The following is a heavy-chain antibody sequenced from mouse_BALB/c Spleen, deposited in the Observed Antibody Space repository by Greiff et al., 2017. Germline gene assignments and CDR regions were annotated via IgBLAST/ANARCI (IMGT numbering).Heavy chain of an antibody. V-gene: IGHV5-9-4*01. Sequence: EVMLVESGGGLVKPGGSLKLSCAASGFTFSSYAMSWVRQSPEKRLEWVAEISSGGSYTYYPDTVTGRFTISRDNAKNTLYLEMSSLGSEDTAMYYCARGFDYWGQGTTLTVSS. CDR3: ARGFDY. CDR2: ISSGGSYT. CDR1: GFTFSSYA. J-gene: IGHJ2*01.